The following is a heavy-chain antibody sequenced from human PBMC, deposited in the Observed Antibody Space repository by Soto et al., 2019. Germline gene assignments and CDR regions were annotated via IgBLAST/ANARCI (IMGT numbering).Heavy chain of an antibody. CDR3: VRVHADAYDV. J-gene: IGHJ3*01. CDR1: GFSFSNHD. Sequence: EVQLVESGGDLVQPGGSLRLSCAASGFSFSNHDMHWVRQPKGKGLEWVSGITTGGNAYFADSVKGRFSISRENAKNSFYLQTSSLRAEDTAMYYCVRVHADAYDVWGQGKMVTVSS. V-gene: IGHV3-13*01. CDR2: ITTGGNA.